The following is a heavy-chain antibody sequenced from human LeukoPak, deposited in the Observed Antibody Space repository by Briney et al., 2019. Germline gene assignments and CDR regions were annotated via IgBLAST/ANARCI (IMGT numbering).Heavy chain of an antibody. J-gene: IGHJ4*02. CDR1: GFTSSSYA. CDR2: ISGSGGST. V-gene: IGHV3-23*01. Sequence: GGSLRLSCAASGFTSSSYAMSWVRQAPGKGLEWVSAISGSGGSTYYADSVKGRFTISRDNSKNTLYLQMNSLRAEDTAVYYCAKDPEEWLLSRGMELDYWGQGTLVTVSS. D-gene: IGHD3-3*01. CDR3: AKDPEEWLLSRGMELDY.